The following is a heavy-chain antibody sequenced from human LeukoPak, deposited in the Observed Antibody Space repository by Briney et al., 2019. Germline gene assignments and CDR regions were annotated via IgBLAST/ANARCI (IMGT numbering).Heavy chain of an antibody. J-gene: IGHJ4*02. CDR2: ISAYNGNT. Sequence: ASVKVSCKASGYTFTSYGISWVRQAPGQGLKWMGWISAYNGNTNYAQKVQGRVTMTTDTSTSTAYMELRSLRSDDTAVYYCASPYNYYDSSGYYYWGQGTLVTVSS. CDR1: GYTFTSYG. V-gene: IGHV1-18*01. CDR3: ASPYNYYDSSGYYY. D-gene: IGHD3-22*01.